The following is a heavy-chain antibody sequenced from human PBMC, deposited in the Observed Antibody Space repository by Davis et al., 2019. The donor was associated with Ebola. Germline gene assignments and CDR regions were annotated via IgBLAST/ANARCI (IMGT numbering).Heavy chain of an antibody. Sequence: PGGPLRLSCAASGFTFSGSAMHWVRQASGKGLEWVGRIRSKANSYATAYAASVKGRFTISRDDSKNTAYLQMNSLRAEDTAVYHCAREGGTTYFYGSGAYYYGMDVWGQGTTVTVSS. D-gene: IGHD3-10*01. V-gene: IGHV3-73*01. J-gene: IGHJ6*02. CDR3: AREGGTTYFYGSGAYYYGMDV. CDR2: IRSKANSYAT. CDR1: GFTFSGSA.